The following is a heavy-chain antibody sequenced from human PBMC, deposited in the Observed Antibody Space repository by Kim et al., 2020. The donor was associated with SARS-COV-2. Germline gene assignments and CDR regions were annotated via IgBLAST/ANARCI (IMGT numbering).Heavy chain of an antibody. D-gene: IGHD2-21*02. CDR3: AKAYCGGDCYSFYYYYGLNV. J-gene: IGHJ6*02. CDR2: IVLGSGNT. V-gene: IGHV1-58*02. Sequence: SVKVSCKASGSTFTSSVMQWVRQARGQRLEWIGWIVLGSGNTHYAQKFQERVTITRDMSTSTAYMELSSLRSEDTAVYYCAKAYCGGDCYSFYYYYGLNVWGQGTTVTVSS. CDR1: GSTFTSSV.